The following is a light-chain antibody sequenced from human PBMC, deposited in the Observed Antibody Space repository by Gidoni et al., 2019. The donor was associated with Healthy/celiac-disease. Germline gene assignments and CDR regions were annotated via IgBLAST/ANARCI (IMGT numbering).Light chain of an antibody. V-gene: IGKV1-39*01. Sequence: DIQMTQSPSSLSASVGDRVTITCRASQSISSYLNWYKQKPGKAPKLLIYAASSLQSGVPSRFSGSGSGTDCTLTISSLQPEDFATYYCQQSYSTLMYTFGQGTKLEIK. CDR2: AAS. J-gene: IGKJ2*01. CDR3: QQSYSTLMYT. CDR1: QSISSY.